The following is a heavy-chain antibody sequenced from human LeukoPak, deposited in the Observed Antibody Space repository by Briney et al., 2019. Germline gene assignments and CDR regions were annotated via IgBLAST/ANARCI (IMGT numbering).Heavy chain of an antibody. Sequence: GASVKVSCKASGYTFTSYDINWVRQATGQGLEWMGWMNPNSGNTGYAQKFQGRVTMTRNTSISTAYMELSSLRSEDTAVYYCARVGYSSGWYWGSSLYYFDYWGQRTLVTVSS. CDR2: MNPNSGNT. CDR3: ARVGYSSGWYWGSSLYYFDY. V-gene: IGHV1-8*01. D-gene: IGHD6-19*01. CDR1: GYTFTSYD. J-gene: IGHJ4*02.